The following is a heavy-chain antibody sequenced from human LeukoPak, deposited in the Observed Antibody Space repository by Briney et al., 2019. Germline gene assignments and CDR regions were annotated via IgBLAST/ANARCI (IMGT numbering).Heavy chain of an antibody. V-gene: IGHV3-7*01. CDR1: GFTFSNYW. CDR3: ASGRQLGY. D-gene: IGHD6-13*01. J-gene: IGHJ4*02. Sequence: GGSLSLSCAASGFTFSNYWMGWVRQAPGKGLEWVANIKEDGSEKYYVDSVKGRFTISRDNARNSLYLQMNSLRAEDTAVYYCASGRQLGYWGQGTLVTVSS. CDR2: IKEDGSEK.